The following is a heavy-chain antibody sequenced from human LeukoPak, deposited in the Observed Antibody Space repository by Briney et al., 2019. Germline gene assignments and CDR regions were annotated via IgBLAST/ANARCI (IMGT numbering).Heavy chain of an antibody. CDR1: GFTFYVYD. Sequence: GGSLRLFCAASGFTFYVYDMLWVREPRGEGLEWVSGISWNSGNIGYAGSVKGRFTISRDNAKNSLYLQMNSLRAEDTALYYCAKGPPLRDYGMDVWGQGTTVTVSS. CDR3: AKGPPLRDYGMDV. V-gene: IGHV3-9*01. J-gene: IGHJ6*02. D-gene: IGHD2-21*02. CDR2: ISWNSGNI.